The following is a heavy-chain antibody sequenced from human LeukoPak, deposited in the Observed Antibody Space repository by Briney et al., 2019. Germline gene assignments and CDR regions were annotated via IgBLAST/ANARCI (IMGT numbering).Heavy chain of an antibody. CDR3: ATTLARGENWFDP. CDR1: GGSISSSDYY. V-gene: IGHV4-39*01. CDR2: IYYSGST. Sequence: SETLSLTCTVSGGSISSSDYYWGWIRQPPGKGLEWIGNIYYSGSTYYNPSLKSRVTISVDTSETQFSLKLSSVTAADTAVYYCATTLARGENWFDPWGQGTLVTVSS. J-gene: IGHJ5*02. D-gene: IGHD3-10*01.